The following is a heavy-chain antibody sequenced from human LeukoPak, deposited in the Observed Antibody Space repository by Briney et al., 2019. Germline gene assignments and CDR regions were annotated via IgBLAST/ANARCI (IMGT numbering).Heavy chain of an antibody. J-gene: IGHJ4*02. D-gene: IGHD3-22*01. CDR1: GFTFSDYY. V-gene: IGHV3-23*01. Sequence: PGGSLRLSCAASGFTFSDYYMSWIRQAPGKGLEWVSAISGSGGSTYYADSVKGRFTISRDNSKNTLYLQMNSLRAEDTAVYYCAEAGADLYYYDSSGYNDYWGQGTLVTVSS. CDR3: AEAGADLYYYDSSGYNDY. CDR2: ISGSGGST.